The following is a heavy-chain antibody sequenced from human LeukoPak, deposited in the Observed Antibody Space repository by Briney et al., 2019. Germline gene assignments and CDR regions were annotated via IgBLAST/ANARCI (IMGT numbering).Heavy chain of an antibody. CDR3: ANAQGLTSSHPYGWDF. Sequence: SVKVTCKTSRGTFTISDITWVRHAPGQGLEWMGGIIPVLNITTYAQKFQGRVTITADTSTSTVYMELSSLRSEETAVYYCANAQGLTSSHPYGWDFWGQGTTVIVTS. D-gene: IGHD3-16*01. V-gene: IGHV1-69*10. CDR1: RGTFTISD. CDR2: IIPVLNIT. J-gene: IGHJ6*02.